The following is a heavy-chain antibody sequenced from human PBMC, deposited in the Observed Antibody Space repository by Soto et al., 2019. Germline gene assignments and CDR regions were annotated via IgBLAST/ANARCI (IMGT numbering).Heavy chain of an antibody. CDR2: MYNTGST. V-gene: IGHV4-59*08. D-gene: IGHD2-2*01. Sequence: SETLSLTCTVSGGSISRYYWSWIRQPPGKGLEWIGYMYNTGSTVYNPSFKSRVTISVDTSKNQFSLKLNSVTAADTAVYSCARGGSTSYTAFDYWGQGALVTVSS. J-gene: IGHJ4*02. CDR3: ARGGSTSYTAFDY. CDR1: GGSISRYY.